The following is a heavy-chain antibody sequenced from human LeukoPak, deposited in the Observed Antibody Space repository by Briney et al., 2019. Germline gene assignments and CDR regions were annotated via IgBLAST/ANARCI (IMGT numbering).Heavy chain of an antibody. V-gene: IGHV3-74*01. CDR1: GFTFSNYW. D-gene: IGHD1-26*01. J-gene: IGHJ4*02. Sequence: GAPLRLSCAAPGFTFSNYWMHWIRQAPGKGLVWVSRIKSDGSSTNYADSVKGRFTISRDNAKNTLYLQMNSLRAEDTAVYYCSRSPYLHYSGSYDYFDYWGQGTLVTVSS. CDR3: SRSPYLHYSGSYDYFDY. CDR2: IKSDGSST.